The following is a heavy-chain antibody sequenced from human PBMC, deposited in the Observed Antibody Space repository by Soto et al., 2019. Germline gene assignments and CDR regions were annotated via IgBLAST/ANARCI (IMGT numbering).Heavy chain of an antibody. CDR1: GFTFSSYG. CDR3: ARDSVYGGNSPGY. V-gene: IGHV3-33*01. Sequence: QVQLVESGGGVVQPGRSLRLSCAASGFTFSSYGMHWVRQAPGKGLEWVAVIWYDGSNKYYADSVKGRFTISRDNSKNTLYLQMNSLRAEDTAVYYCARDSVYGGNSPGYWGQGTLVTVSS. D-gene: IGHD4-17*01. J-gene: IGHJ4*02. CDR2: IWYDGSNK.